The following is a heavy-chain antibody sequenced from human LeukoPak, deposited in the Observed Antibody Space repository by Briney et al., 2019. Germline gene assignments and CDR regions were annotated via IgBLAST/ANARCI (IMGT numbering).Heavy chain of an antibody. J-gene: IGHJ4*01. CDR1: GFTFSSYS. CDR3: ARDRGYYYDSSGYYSRSKFDY. V-gene: IGHV3-48*02. D-gene: IGHD3-22*01. CDR2: ISSSSSTI. Sequence: GGSLRLSCAASGFTFSSYSMNWVRQAPGKGLEWVSYISSSSSTIYYADSVKGRFTISRDNAKNSLYLQMNSLRDEDTAVYYCARDRGYYYDSSGYYSRSKFDYWGQEPWSPSPQ.